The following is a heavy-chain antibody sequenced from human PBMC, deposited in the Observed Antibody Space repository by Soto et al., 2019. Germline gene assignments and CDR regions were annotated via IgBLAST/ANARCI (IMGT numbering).Heavy chain of an antibody. J-gene: IGHJ5*02. CDR2: IYYSGST. CDR1: GGSISSYY. D-gene: IGHD3-10*01. Sequence: SETLSLTCTVSGGSISSYYWSWIRQPPGKGLEWIGYIYYSGSTNYNPSLKSRVTTSVDTSKNQFSLKLSSVTAADTAVYYCARGKGVLWFGELYPYNWFDPRGQGTLVTVS. CDR3: ARGKGVLWFGELYPYNWFDP. V-gene: IGHV4-59*01.